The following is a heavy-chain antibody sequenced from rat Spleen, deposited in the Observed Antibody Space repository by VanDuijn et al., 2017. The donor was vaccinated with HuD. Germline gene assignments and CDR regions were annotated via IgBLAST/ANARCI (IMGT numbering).Heavy chain of an antibody. J-gene: IGHJ3*01. Sequence: EVQLVESGGGLVQPGRSLKLSCAASRFTFSDYYMAWVRQAPTKGLEWVATISSDGGRNFYRDSVKGRFTISRDNAKSTLYLQMDSLRSEDTATYYCTMIYPAPFAYWGQGTLVTVSS. V-gene: IGHV5-29*01. CDR2: ISSDGGRN. CDR3: TMIYPAPFAY. D-gene: IGHD1-4*01. CDR1: RFTFSDYY.